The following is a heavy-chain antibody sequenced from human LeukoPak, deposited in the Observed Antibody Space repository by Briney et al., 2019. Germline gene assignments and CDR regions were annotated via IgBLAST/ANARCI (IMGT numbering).Heavy chain of an antibody. CDR2: ISSSSSYT. CDR1: GFTFSSYE. V-gene: IGHV3-21*05. J-gene: IGHJ4*02. Sequence: GGSLRLSCAASGFTFSSYEMNWVRQAPGKGLEWVSYISSSSSYTNYADSVKGRLTISRDNAKNSLYLQMNSLRAEDTAVYYCARSGYYFDYWGQGTLVTVSS. D-gene: IGHD6-25*01. CDR3: ARSGYYFDY.